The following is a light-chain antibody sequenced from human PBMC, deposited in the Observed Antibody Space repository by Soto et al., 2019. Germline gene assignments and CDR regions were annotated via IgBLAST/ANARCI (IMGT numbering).Light chain of an antibody. V-gene: IGKV1-9*01. Sequence: ILLTQSPSSLSASVGDRVTITCRASQGIDSSFAWYQQKPGKAPKLLIYAASSLQSGVPSRFSGSGSVTDFTLTISCLQPEDFATCYSQQLHDYPITFGQGTLLEI. CDR3: QQLHDYPIT. CDR2: AAS. J-gene: IGKJ5*01. CDR1: QGIDSS.